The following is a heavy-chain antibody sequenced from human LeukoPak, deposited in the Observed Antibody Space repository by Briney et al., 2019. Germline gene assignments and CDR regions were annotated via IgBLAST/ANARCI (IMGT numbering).Heavy chain of an antibody. V-gene: IGHV3-43*02. CDR1: GFTFSDYA. D-gene: IGHD6-19*01. CDR2: ISGDGGST. Sequence: PGGSLRLSCAASGFTFSDYAIHWVRQAPGKGLEWVSLISGDGGSTFYADSVRGRFTISRDNTRKSLSLQMSSLRSEDTALYYCARESETSGWYDYWGQGTLVTVSS. CDR3: ARESETSGWYDY. J-gene: IGHJ4*02.